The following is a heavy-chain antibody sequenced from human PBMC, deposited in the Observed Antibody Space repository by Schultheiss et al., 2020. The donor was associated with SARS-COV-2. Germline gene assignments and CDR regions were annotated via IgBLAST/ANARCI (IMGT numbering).Heavy chain of an antibody. CDR3: ARVVIYYYYGMDV. CDR1: GGTFSSYA. Sequence: SVKVSCKASGGTFSSYAISWVRQAPGQGLEWMGGIIPIFGTANYPQKFQGRVTITADESTSTAYMELSSLRSEDTAVYYCARVVIYYYYGMDVWGQGTTVTVSS. V-gene: IGHV1-69*13. J-gene: IGHJ6*02. CDR2: IIPIFGTA.